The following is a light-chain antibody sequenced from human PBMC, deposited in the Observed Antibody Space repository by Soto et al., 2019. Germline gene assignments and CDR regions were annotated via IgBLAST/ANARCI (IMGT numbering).Light chain of an antibody. Sequence: EIVLTQSPGTLSLSPWGRATLSCRASQSVSRYLAWYQHKVGQAPRLLISDASSRATGIPDRFSGSGSGADFTLTINRLEPEDFAVYYCQQYGDSPPTFGQGTKVDIK. CDR3: QQYGDSPPT. CDR2: DAS. V-gene: IGKV3-20*01. CDR1: QSVSRY. J-gene: IGKJ1*01.